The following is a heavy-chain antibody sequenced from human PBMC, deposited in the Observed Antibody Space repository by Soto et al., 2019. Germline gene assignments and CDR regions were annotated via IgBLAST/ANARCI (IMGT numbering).Heavy chain of an antibody. D-gene: IGHD3-3*01. V-gene: IGHV2-5*02. Sequence: QITLTESGPTLVKSTQALTLTCTFSGFSLTGSGEGVGWIRQPPGKALAWLALVYWDDDKRYSPSLKSRLTITKDTSKNQVALTVTNMDPVNTATYYCARFLWSDTSLYYFDYCGQGTLVTVSS. CDR3: ARFLWSDTSLYYFDY. CDR1: GFSLTGSGEG. CDR2: VYWDDDK. J-gene: IGHJ4*02.